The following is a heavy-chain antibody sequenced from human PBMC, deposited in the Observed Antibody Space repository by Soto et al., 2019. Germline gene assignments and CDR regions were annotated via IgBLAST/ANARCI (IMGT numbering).Heavy chain of an antibody. CDR2: ISYDGSNK. V-gene: IGHV3-30*18. J-gene: IGHJ6*02. CDR1: GFTFSSYG. Sequence: LRLSCAASGFTFSSYGMHWVRQAPGKGLEWVAVISYDGSNKYYADSVKGRFTISRDNSKNTLYLQMNSLRAEDTAVYYCAKSDGDYYYYGMDVWGQGTTVTVSS. D-gene: IGHD3-10*01. CDR3: AKSDGDYYYYGMDV.